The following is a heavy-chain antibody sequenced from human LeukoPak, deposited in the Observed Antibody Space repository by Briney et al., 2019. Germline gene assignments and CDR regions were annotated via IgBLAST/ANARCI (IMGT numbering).Heavy chain of an antibody. CDR3: AKTSSRGYCSSTSCIDGY. V-gene: IGHV3-23*01. Sequence: GGSLRLSCAASGFTFSSYAMSWVRQAPGKGLEWVSAISGSGGSTYYADSVKGRFTISRDNSKNTLYLQMNSLRAEDTAVYYCAKTSSRGYCSSTSCIDGYWGQGTLVTVSS. CDR1: GFTFSSYA. J-gene: IGHJ4*02. D-gene: IGHD2-2*01. CDR2: ISGSGGST.